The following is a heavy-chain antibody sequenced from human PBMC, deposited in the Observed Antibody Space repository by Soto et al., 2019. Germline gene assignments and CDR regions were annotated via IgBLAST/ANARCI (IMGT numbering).Heavy chain of an antibody. V-gene: IGHV1-2*02. D-gene: IGHD6-13*01. CDR2: INPDNGAA. CDR1: GYTFTGYY. Sequence: QVQLVQSGAEVKKPGASVKVSCQVSGYTFTGYYLHWARQAPGQGLEWMGWINPDNGAANYAQQFQGRVIMTTDTSTNTVFMELRSLRSDDTAIYYSARERDDSSWSSVEYLQYWGQGTLVTVSS. J-gene: IGHJ1*01. CDR3: ARERDDSSWSSVEYLQY.